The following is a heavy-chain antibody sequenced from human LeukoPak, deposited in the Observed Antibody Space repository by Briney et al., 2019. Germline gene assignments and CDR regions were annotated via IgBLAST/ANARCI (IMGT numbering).Heavy chain of an antibody. CDR1: GFTFDDYA. V-gene: IGHV3-9*03. CDR2: ISWNSGSI. Sequence: GGSLRLSCAASGFTFDDYAMHWVRHAPGKGLEWVSGISWNSGSIGYADSVKGRFTISRDNAKNSLYLQMNSLRAEDMALYYCAKGGGAYCSSTSCSLFDYWGQGTLVTVSS. J-gene: IGHJ4*02. D-gene: IGHD2-2*01. CDR3: AKGGGAYCSSTSCSLFDY.